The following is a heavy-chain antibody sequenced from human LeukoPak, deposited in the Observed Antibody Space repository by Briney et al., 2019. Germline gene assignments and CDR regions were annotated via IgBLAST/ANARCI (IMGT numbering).Heavy chain of an antibody. CDR3: AKGSRGSCSRTYCYPFDY. CDR2: IIPIFGTA. CDR1: GGTFSSYA. D-gene: IGHD2-2*01. Sequence: GASVKVSCKASGGTFSSYAISWVRQAPGQGLEWMGGIIPIFGTANYAQKFQGRVTITADKSTSTAYMELSRLRAEDTAVYYCAKGSRGSCSRTYCYPFDYWGQGTLVTVSS. J-gene: IGHJ4*02. V-gene: IGHV1-69*06.